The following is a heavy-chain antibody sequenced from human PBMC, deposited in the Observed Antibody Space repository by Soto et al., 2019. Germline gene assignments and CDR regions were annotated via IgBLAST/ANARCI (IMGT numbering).Heavy chain of an antibody. CDR3: ARALSVAQHYYYMDV. Sequence: QVQLVQSGPEVKKPGASVKVSCKTSGYTFTTYGISWVRQAPGQGLEWMGWISPYNGDTHYAQKFQGRVTMTTDTSTTTAYMELRTLRSDDRAIYFCARALSVAQHYYYMDVWGKGTTVAVSS. CDR2: ISPYNGDT. V-gene: IGHV1-18*01. J-gene: IGHJ6*03. D-gene: IGHD6-19*01. CDR1: GYTFTTYG.